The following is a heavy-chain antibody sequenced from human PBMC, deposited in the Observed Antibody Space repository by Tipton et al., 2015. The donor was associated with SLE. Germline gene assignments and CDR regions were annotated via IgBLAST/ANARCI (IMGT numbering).Heavy chain of an antibody. CDR3: ARTSTEGWFDP. CDR2: INHSGST. V-gene: IGHV4-34*01. J-gene: IGHJ5*02. Sequence: TLSLTCTVSGGSFSGYYWSWIRQPPGKGLEWIGEINHSGSTNYNPSLKSRVTISVDTSKNQFSLKLSSVTAADTAVYYCARTSTEGWFDPWGQGTLVTVSS. CDR1: GGSFSGYY. D-gene: IGHD4-17*01.